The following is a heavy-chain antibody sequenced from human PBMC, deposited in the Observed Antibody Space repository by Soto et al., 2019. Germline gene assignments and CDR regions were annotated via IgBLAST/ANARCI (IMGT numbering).Heavy chain of an antibody. Sequence: QLLESGGGLVQPGGSLRLSCEASGFSFSRNAMSWVRQAPGKGLEWVSSISSGGDTYYADSVKGRFTISRDNSKNTHSLQMTSLGAEDTAVYYCAKLGYCTGGTCYLDYYYGVDVWGQGTTVTVS. J-gene: IGHJ6*02. CDR2: ISSGGDT. CDR1: GFSFSRNA. V-gene: IGHV3-23*01. D-gene: IGHD2-15*01. CDR3: AKLGYCTGGTCYLDYYYGVDV.